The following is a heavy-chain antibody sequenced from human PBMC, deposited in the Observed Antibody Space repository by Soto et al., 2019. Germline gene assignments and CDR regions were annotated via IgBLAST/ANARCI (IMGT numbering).Heavy chain of an antibody. Sequence: EVQLVESGGGLVKPGGSLRLSCAASGFTFSSYNMNWVRQAPGKGLEWVSSISSSSSYIYYADSVKGRFTISRDNGKNSLYLQMNSMRADDTAVYYCANQYSDSPFDFWDQGALVPVSS. V-gene: IGHV3-21*01. CDR1: GFTFSSYN. CDR2: ISSSSSYI. D-gene: IGHD5-12*01. CDR3: ANQYSDSPFDF. J-gene: IGHJ4*02.